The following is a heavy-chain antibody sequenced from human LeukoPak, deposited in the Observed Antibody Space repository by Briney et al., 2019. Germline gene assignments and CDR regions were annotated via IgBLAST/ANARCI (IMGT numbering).Heavy chain of an antibody. J-gene: IGHJ4*02. Sequence: AASVKVSCKASGGTFSTYAISWVRQAPGQGLEWVGRIVPILGTANYAQNFQGRVTITADRSTTTAYMELSGLRSEDTAVYYCARVPQGSSWPYYFDYWGQGTLVTVSS. CDR3: ARVPQGSSWPYYFDY. V-gene: IGHV1-69*04. CDR2: IVPILGTA. D-gene: IGHD6-13*01. CDR1: GGTFSTYA.